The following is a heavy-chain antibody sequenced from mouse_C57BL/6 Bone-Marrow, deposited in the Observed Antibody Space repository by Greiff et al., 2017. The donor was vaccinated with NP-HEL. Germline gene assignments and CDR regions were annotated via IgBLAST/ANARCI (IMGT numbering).Heavy chain of an antibody. D-gene: IGHD2-3*01. CDR1: GFTFSDYY. Sequence: EVQVVESGGGLVQPGGSLKLSCAASGFTFSDYYMYWVRQTPEKRLEWVAYISNGGGSTYYPDTVKGRFTISRDNAKNTLYLQMSRLKSEDTAMYYCARQMGAYWGQGTLVTVSA. J-gene: IGHJ3*01. CDR2: ISNGGGST. CDR3: ARQMGAY. V-gene: IGHV5-12*01.